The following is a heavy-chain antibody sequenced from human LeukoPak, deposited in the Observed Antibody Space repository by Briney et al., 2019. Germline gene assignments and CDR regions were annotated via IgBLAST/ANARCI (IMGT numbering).Heavy chain of an antibody. CDR2: IYYSGST. CDR3: AREDYDKMTDI. V-gene: IGHV4-31*03. J-gene: IGHJ3*02. CDR1: GGSISSGGYY. D-gene: IGHD3-22*01. Sequence: PSETLSLTCTVSGGSISSGGYYWSWIRQHPGKGLEWIGYIYYSGSTYYNPSLKSRVTISVDTSKNQFSLKLSSVTAADTAVYYCAREDYDKMTDIWGQGTMVTVSS.